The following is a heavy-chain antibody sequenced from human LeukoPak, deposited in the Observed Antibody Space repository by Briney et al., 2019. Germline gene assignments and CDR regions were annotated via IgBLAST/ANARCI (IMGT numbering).Heavy chain of an antibody. CDR3: ASGPSYSGSNEYFDS. D-gene: IGHD1-26*01. Sequence: ASVKVSCKASGYTFSRYTMNWVRQAPGRGLEWMGWINTNTGNPTYAQDYTGRFVFSLDTSVSTTYLQISRLKAEDTAVYYCASGPSYSGSNEYFDSWGQGTLVTVSS. CDR2: INTNTGNP. V-gene: IGHV7-4-1*02. CDR1: GYTFSRYT. J-gene: IGHJ4*02.